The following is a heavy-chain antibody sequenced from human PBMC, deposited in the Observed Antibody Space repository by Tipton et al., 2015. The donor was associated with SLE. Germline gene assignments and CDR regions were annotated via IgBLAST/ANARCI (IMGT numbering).Heavy chain of an antibody. CDR3: ARPLRSPGWYFDL. J-gene: IGHJ2*01. D-gene: IGHD5-12*01. Sequence: TLSLTCTVSGDSISSAPSSGSYYWSWIRQPAGKGLEWIGHIYTSGSTNYNPSLKSRVTISVDTSKNQFSLKLSSVTAADTAVYYCARPLRSPGWYFDLWGRGTLVTVSS. CDR2: IYTSGST. CDR1: GDSISSAPSSGSYY. V-gene: IGHV4-61*09.